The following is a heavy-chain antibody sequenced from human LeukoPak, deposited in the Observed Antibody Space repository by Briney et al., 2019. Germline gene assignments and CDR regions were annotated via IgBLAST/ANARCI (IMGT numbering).Heavy chain of an antibody. V-gene: IGHV3-23*01. Sequence: GGSLRLSCAVSGITLSNYGMRWVRQAPGKGLEWVAGISDSGGITKYADSVKGRFTISRDNSKNTLYLQMNSLRAEDTAVYFCAKRGVVIRVILVGFHKEAYYFDSWGQGALVTVSS. CDR2: ISDSGGIT. D-gene: IGHD3-22*01. CDR1: GITLSNYG. J-gene: IGHJ4*02. CDR3: AKRGVVIRVILVGFHKEAYYFDS.